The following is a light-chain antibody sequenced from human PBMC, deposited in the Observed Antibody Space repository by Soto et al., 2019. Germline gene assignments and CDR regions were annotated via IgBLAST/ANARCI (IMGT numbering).Light chain of an antibody. CDR1: QGVTHY. Sequence: DIQLTQSPSFLYASVGDKVTITCRASQGVTHYLTWYQQKPGKAPNLLVYDVSTLQSGVPSRFSGSGSGTEFTLTISSLQPEDFATYYCHQFYRYPLTFGGGTKVES. J-gene: IGKJ4*01. CDR3: HQFYRYPLT. V-gene: IGKV1-9*01. CDR2: DVS.